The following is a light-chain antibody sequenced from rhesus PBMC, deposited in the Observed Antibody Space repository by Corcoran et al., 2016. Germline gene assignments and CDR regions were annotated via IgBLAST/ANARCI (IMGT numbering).Light chain of an antibody. CDR2: EAS. Sequence: DIQMTQSPSSLSASVGDRVTITCRASQDITNDLAWYQQKPGETPKLLIYEASDLQSGIPSRFSGLGSGNDFTLTISSLQSEDFATYYCQHYYSVPWTFGQGTKVEIK. CDR1: QDITND. J-gene: IGKJ1*01. V-gene: IGKV1-25*01. CDR3: QHYYSVPWT.